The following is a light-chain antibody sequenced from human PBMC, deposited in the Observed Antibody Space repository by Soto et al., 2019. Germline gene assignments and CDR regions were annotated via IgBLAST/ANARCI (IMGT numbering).Light chain of an antibody. CDR2: DVS. CDR1: SSDVGGYNY. CDR3: SSYTSSSTVV. V-gene: IGLV2-14*01. J-gene: IGLJ2*01. Sequence: QSALTQPASVSGSPGQSITISCTGTSSDVGGYNYVSWYQQHPGKAPKLMIYDVSNRPSGVSNRCSGSKSANTASLTISGLQAEDEADYYCSSYTSSSTVVFGGGTKLTVL.